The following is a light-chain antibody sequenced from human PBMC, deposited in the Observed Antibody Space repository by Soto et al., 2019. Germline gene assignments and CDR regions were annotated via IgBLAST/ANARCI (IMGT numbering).Light chain of an antibody. J-gene: IGKJ1*01. Sequence: DMQMTQSPSTLSASVGDRVTITCRASQTISHYLAWYQQKPGKAPNLLIYDASTLEGGVPSRFSGSGSGTEFTLTISSLQPDDFATYYCQQYSYIYPWTFGQGTTVEVK. CDR2: DAS. CDR1: QTISHY. CDR3: QQYSYIYPWT. V-gene: IGKV1-5*01.